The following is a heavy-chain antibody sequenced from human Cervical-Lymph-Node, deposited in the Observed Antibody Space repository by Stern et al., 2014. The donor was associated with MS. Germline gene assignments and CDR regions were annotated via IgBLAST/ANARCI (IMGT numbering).Heavy chain of an antibody. V-gene: IGHV3-21*01. CDR1: GFTFSSYS. J-gene: IGHJ4*02. CDR3: ARGRGGNYRYYFDY. CDR2: LSSGGSYI. Sequence: EVQLVESGGGLVKPGGSLRLSCAASGFTFSSYSLNWVRQAPGQGLAWVASLSSGGSYIYYADSLKGRFTISRDNAKNSLYLQMNSLRAEDTAVYYCARGRGGNYRYYFDYWGQGTLVTVSS. D-gene: IGHD4-23*01.